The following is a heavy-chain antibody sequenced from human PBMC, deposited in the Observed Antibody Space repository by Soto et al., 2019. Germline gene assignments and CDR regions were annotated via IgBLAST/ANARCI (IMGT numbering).Heavy chain of an antibody. V-gene: IGHV3-30*18. D-gene: IGHD3-3*01. CDR3: AKDVGGYDSWSGYSAKNYFDY. J-gene: IGHJ4*02. CDR2: ISYDGSNK. CDR1: GFTFSSYG. Sequence: GGSLRLSCAASGFTFSSYGMHWVRQAPGKGLEWVAVISYDGSNKYYADSVKGRFTISRDNSKNTLYLQMNSLRAEDTAVYYCAKDVGGYDSWSGYSAKNYFDYWGQGTLVTVSS.